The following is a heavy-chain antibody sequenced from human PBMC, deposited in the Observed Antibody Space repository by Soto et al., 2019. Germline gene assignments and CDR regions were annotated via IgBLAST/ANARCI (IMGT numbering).Heavy chain of an antibody. CDR3: ARVRGSGYDFDY. Sequence: TSETLSLTCTVSGGSISSGGYYWSCIRQHPGKGLEWIGYIYYSGSTYYNPSLKSRVTISVDTSKNQFSLKLSSVTAADTAVYYCARVRGSGYDFDYWGQGTLVTVSS. J-gene: IGHJ4*02. CDR2: IYYSGST. CDR1: GGSISSGGYY. D-gene: IGHD5-12*01. V-gene: IGHV4-31*03.